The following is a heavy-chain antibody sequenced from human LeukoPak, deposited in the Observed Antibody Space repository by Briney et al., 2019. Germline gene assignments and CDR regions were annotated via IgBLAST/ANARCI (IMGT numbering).Heavy chain of an antibody. Sequence: TGGSLRLSCAASGFTFSSYWMSWVRQAPGKGLEWVANIKQDGSEKYYVDSVKGRFTISRDNAKNSLYLQMNSLKTEDTAVYYCASITHHAYYYYMDVWGKGTTVTVSS. CDR3: ASITHHAYYYYMDV. V-gene: IGHV3-7*03. D-gene: IGHD1-20*01. CDR1: GFTFSSYW. J-gene: IGHJ6*03. CDR2: IKQDGSEK.